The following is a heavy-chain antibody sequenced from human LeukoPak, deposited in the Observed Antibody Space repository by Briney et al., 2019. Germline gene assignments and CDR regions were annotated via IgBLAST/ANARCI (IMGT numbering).Heavy chain of an antibody. Sequence: ASVKVSCKASGYTFTGYYMHWVRQAPGQGLEWMGWINPNSGGTNYAQKFQGRVSMTRDTSISTACMELSRLRSDDTAVYYCARDHPGIAAAGQDAFDIWGQGTMVTVSS. CDR3: ARDHPGIAAAGQDAFDI. CDR2: INPNSGGT. CDR1: GYTFTGYY. D-gene: IGHD6-13*01. J-gene: IGHJ3*02. V-gene: IGHV1-2*02.